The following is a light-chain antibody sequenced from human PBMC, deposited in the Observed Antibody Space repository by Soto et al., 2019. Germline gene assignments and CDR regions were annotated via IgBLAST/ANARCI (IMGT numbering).Light chain of an antibody. Sequence: EFVLTQSPGTLSLYPGERTTLSCRSSQTVRNNYLAWYQQKPGQAPTLLIYDAYNMATGIPDRFSGRGSGTDFTLTINRLEPVDFTVYNCQQFASYPLTFGGGTKVEIK. V-gene: IGKV3-20*01. CDR2: DAY. J-gene: IGKJ4*01. CDR1: QTVRNNY. CDR3: QQFASYPLT.